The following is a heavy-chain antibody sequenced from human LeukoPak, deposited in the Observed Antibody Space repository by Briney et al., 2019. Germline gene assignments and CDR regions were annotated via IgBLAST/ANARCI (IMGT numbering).Heavy chain of an antibody. CDR3: AKDGPILLSGRPEYYYYYYMDV. D-gene: IGHD3-10*01. V-gene: IGHV3-30*02. CDR2: IRYDGSNK. CDR1: GFTFSSYG. J-gene: IGHJ6*03. Sequence: PGGSLRLSCAASGFTFSSYGMHWVRQAPGKGLEWVAFIRYDGSNKYYADSVKGRFTISRDNSKNTLYLQMNSLRAEDTAVYYCAKDGPILLSGRPEYYYYYYMDVWGKGTTVTISS.